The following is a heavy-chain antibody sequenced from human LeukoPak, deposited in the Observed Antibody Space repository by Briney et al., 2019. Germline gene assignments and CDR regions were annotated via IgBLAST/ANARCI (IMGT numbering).Heavy chain of an antibody. Sequence: GSLRLSCAASGFTFSSYAMHWVRQAPGKGLEWVAVISYDGSNKYYADSVKGRFTISRDNSKNTLYLQMNSLRAEDTAVYYCAKCPYSSGCSIFDYWGQGTLVTVSS. J-gene: IGHJ4*02. CDR2: ISYDGSNK. CDR3: AKCPYSSGCSIFDY. CDR1: GFTFSSYA. D-gene: IGHD6-19*01. V-gene: IGHV3-30-3*02.